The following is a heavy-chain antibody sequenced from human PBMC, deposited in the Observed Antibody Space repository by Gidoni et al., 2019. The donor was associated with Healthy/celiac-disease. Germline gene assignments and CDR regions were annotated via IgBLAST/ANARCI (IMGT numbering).Heavy chain of an antibody. CDR1: GFTFSSYS. D-gene: IGHD2-2*01. CDR2: ISSSSSYI. J-gene: IGHJ3*02. Sequence: EVQLVASGGGLVKPGGSLRLSCAASGFTFSSYSMNWVRQAPGKGVEWVSSISSSSSYIYYADSVKGRFTISRDNAKNSLYLQMNSLRAEDTAVYYCARDGVVVVPAALDAFDIWGQGTMVTVSS. CDR3: ARDGVVVVPAALDAFDI. V-gene: IGHV3-21*01.